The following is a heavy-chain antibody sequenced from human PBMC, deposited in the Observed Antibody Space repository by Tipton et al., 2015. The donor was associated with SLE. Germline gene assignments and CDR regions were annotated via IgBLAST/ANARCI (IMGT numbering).Heavy chain of an antibody. V-gene: IGHV4-59*01. CDR1: GGSISGYS. J-gene: IGHJ4*02. D-gene: IGHD3-10*01. CDR2: VSYSGYT. CDR3: AREAMVQGVIDY. Sequence: TLSLTCTVSGGSISGYSWTWIRQPPGKGLEWIGYVSYSGYTNYNPSLKSRVTMSVDTSKRQFSLKLSSVTAADTAVYYCAREAMVQGVIDYWGQGTLVTVSS.